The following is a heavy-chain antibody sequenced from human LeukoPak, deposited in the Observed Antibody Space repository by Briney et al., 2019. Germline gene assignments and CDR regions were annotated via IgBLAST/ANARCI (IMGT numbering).Heavy chain of an antibody. CDR3: ARRWGGATSGFDY. D-gene: IGHD1-26*01. CDR1: GGSINNYY. Sequence: SETLSLTCTVSGGSINNYYWSWIRQPPGKGLEWIGYVHYSGTTSYNPSLKSRVTISVDTSKKYFSLMLSSVTAADTAVYYCARRWGGATSGFDYWGQGTLVTVSS. CDR2: VHYSGTT. J-gene: IGHJ4*02. V-gene: IGHV4-59*01.